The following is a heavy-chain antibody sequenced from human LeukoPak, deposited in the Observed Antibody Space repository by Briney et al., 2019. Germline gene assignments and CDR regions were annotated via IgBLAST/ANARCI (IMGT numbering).Heavy chain of an antibody. J-gene: IGHJ4*02. CDR2: INHSGST. CDR3: ARSPGGNARSWLDS. V-gene: IGHV4-34*01. CDR1: GGSFSGYY. D-gene: IGHD4-23*01. Sequence: SETLSLTCAVYGGSFSGYYWSWIRQPPGKGLEWIGEINHSGSTNYNPSLKSRVTISVDTSKNQFSLKLSSVTAADTAVYYCARSPGGNARSWLDSWGQGTLVTVSS.